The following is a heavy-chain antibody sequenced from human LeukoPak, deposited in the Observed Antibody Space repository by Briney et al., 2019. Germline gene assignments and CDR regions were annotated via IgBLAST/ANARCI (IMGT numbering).Heavy chain of an antibody. CDR3: AKDYSSGYYYIGGSAFDI. Sequence: GGSLRLSCAASGFTFSSYAMSWVRQAPGKGLEWVAVISYDGSNKYYADSVKGRFTISRDNSKNTLYLQMNSLRAEDTAVYYCAKDYSSGYYYIGGSAFDIWGQGTMVTVSS. D-gene: IGHD3-22*01. CDR1: GFTFSSYA. V-gene: IGHV3-30*18. CDR2: ISYDGSNK. J-gene: IGHJ3*02.